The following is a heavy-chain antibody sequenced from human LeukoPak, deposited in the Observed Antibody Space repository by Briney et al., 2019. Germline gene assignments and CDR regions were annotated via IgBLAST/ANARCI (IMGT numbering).Heavy chain of an antibody. CDR1: GGSVSSGTYY. V-gene: IGHV4-61*10. Sequence: PSETLSLTCTVSGGSVSSGTYYWNWIRQPAGKGLEWIGRIYTSGSTNYNPSLKSRVTISVDTSKNQFSLKLSSVTAADTAVYYCARGLGVMGVAGTGEFDYWGQGTLVTVSS. CDR3: ARGLGVMGVAGTGEFDY. D-gene: IGHD6-19*01. J-gene: IGHJ4*02. CDR2: IYTSGST.